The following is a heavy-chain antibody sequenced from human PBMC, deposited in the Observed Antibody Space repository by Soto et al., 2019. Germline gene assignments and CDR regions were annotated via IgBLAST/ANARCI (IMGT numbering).Heavy chain of an antibody. D-gene: IGHD5-18*01. V-gene: IGHV3-33*01. J-gene: IGHJ3*02. CDR1: GFTFSSYG. CDR2: IWYDGSNK. Sequence: GGSLRLSCAASGFTFSSYGMHWVRQAPGKGLEWVAVIWYDGSNKYYADSVKGRFTISRDNSKNTLYLQMNSLRAEDTAVYYCERDRADTAMADAFDIWGQGTMVTV. CDR3: ERDRADTAMADAFDI.